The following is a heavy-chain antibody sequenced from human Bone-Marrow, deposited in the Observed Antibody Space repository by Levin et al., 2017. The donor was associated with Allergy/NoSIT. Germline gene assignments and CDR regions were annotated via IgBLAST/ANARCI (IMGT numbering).Heavy chain of an antibody. V-gene: IGHV1-2*02. J-gene: IGHJ4*02. D-gene: IGHD6-6*01. CDR3: AAVTYSSSSDFDY. CDR2: IYANSGAT. CDR1: GYTFTAHY. Sequence: GESLKISCKASGYTFTAHYIHWVRQAPGQGLEWMGWIYANSGATNYAQRYQGRITMTRDTSINTAYMELRSLTSDDTAVYYCAAVTYSSSSDFDYWGQGTLVSVSS.